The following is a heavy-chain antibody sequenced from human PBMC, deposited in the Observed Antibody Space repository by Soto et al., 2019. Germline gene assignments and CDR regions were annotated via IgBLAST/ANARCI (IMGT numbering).Heavy chain of an antibody. CDR3: ARGAPLSTFDI. D-gene: IGHD3-16*02. CDR1: GGSFRIYD. V-gene: IGHV1-69*06. CDR2: IIPIFGTA. J-gene: IGHJ3*02. Sequence: SVNVSGEASGGSFRIYDSSWVRQAPGQGLEWMGGIIPIFGTANYAQKFQGRVTITADKSTSTAYMELSSLRSEDTAVYYCARGAPLSTFDIWGQGTMVTVSS.